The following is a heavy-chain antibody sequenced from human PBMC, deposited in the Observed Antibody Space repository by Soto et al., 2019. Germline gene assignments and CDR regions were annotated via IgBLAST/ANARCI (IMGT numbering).Heavy chain of an antibody. Sequence: EVQLVESGGGLVKPGGSLRLSCAASGFTFSSYSMNWVRQAPGKGLEWVSSISSSSSYIYYADSVKVRFTISRDNAKNSLYLQMNSLRAEDTAVYYCARGQTLLPFDYWGQGTLVTVAS. D-gene: IGHD2-21*02. CDR2: ISSSSSYI. V-gene: IGHV3-21*01. J-gene: IGHJ4*02. CDR3: ARGQTLLPFDY. CDR1: GFTFSSYS.